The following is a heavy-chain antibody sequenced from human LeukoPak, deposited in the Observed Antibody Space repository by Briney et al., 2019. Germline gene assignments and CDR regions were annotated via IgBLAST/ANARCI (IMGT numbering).Heavy chain of an antibody. V-gene: IGHV3-48*02. CDR2: ISSYSSAI. CDR1: GFTFSSYA. Sequence: PGGSLRLSCAASGFTFSSYAMTWVRQAPGKGLEWVSYISSYSSAIYYADSVKGRFTISRDNAQNSLYLQMNSLRDEDTAVYYCTRDPPGDYWGQGTLVTVSS. D-gene: IGHD3-10*01. CDR3: TRDPPGDY. J-gene: IGHJ4*02.